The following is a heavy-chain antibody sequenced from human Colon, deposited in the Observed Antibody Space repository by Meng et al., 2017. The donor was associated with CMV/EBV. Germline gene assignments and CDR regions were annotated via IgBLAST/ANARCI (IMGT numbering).Heavy chain of an antibody. CDR3: AKDVLRFMEWPHAFDN. CDR2: ISGTGRST. CDR1: GFTFSSFA. J-gene: IGHJ3*02. D-gene: IGHD3-3*01. V-gene: IGHV3-23*01. Sequence: GGSLRLSCAVSGFTFSSFAMSWVRQAPGKGLEWVSSISGTGRSTYYADSVKGRFTVSRDNSRNTLYLQMSSLRAEDTAVYYCAKDVLRFMEWPHAFDNWGQGTMVTVSS.